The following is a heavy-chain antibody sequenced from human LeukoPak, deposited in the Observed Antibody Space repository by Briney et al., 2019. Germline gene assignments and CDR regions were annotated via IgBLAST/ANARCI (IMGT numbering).Heavy chain of an antibody. D-gene: IGHD3-22*01. CDR2: FYPEDGET. J-gene: IGHJ3*02. CDR1: GYTLTELS. Sequence: ASVSVSCTVSGYTLTELSMHWVRQAPGKGLEWMGGFYPEDGETIYAQKFKGRVTITEDRSTDTAYMELSSLRSEDTAVYYGASSSAYSRGGAFDIWGQVTIVTVSS. V-gene: IGHV1-24*01. CDR3: ASSSAYSRGGAFDI.